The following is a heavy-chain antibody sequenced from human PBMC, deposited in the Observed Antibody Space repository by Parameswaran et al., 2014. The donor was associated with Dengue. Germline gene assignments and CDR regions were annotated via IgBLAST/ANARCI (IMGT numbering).Heavy chain of an antibody. CDR3: ARGSSSWFDY. J-gene: IGHJ4*02. CDR2: IYYSGST. D-gene: IGHD6-13*01. Sequence: WIRQPPGKGLEWIGSIYYSGSTYYNPSLKSRVTISVDTSKNQFSLKLSSVTAADTAVYYCARGSSSWFDYWGQGTWSPSPQ. V-gene: IGHV4-39*07.